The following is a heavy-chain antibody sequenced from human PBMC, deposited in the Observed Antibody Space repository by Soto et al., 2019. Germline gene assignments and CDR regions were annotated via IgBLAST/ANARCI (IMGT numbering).Heavy chain of an antibody. J-gene: IGHJ4*02. CDR1: RLPSPTSP. CDR2: TRGSGRRT. V-gene: IGHV3-23*01. Sequence: SRLPSPTSPPRSARHAPGHRLACAPPTRGSGRRTYYADHVQGRFTIFRENSKNTLYLQMNSLRAEDTAVYYCAKDALGEYSGYEETYYFDYWGQGTLVTVSS. CDR3: AKDALGEYSGYEETYYFDY. D-gene: IGHD5-12*01.